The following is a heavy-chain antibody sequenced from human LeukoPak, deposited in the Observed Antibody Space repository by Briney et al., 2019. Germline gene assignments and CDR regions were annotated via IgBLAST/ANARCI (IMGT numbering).Heavy chain of an antibody. CDR3: VRSHGAH. D-gene: IGHD3-10*01. CDR2: IRYPGST. Sequence: SETLSLTCTVFGGSISSSDYLWAWIRQPPGKGLELIGNIRYPGSTYYNPSLQSRVTISVDTSKNQFSLKLISVTAADTAVYYCVRSHGAHWGQGTLVTVSS. CDR1: GGSISSSDYL. J-gene: IGHJ4*02. V-gene: IGHV4-39*01.